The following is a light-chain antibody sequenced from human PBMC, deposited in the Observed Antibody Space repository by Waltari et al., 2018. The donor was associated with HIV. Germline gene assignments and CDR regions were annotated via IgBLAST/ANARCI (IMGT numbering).Light chain of an antibody. CDR1: SRDVGKYNY. Sequence: QSALTQPASVSGSPGQSITISCTGTSRDVGKYNYVSWYQQYPGKAPKLMISDVTTRPSGISSRFSGSKSANTASLTISEVQAEDEADYYCSSYTTSSTWVFGGGTKLTVL. V-gene: IGLV2-14*01. J-gene: IGLJ3*02. CDR2: DVT. CDR3: SSYTTSSTWV.